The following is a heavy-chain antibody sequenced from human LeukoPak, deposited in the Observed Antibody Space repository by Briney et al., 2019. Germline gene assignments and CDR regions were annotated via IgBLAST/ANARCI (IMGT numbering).Heavy chain of an antibody. CDR1: GHTFTGYY. CDR3: ARVKVPAAVNYYYYYMDV. V-gene: IGHV1-18*04. CDR2: ISAYNGNT. D-gene: IGHD2-2*01. J-gene: IGHJ6*03. Sequence: ASVKVSCKASGHTFTGYYMHWVRQAPGQGLEWMGWISAYNGNTNYAQKLQGRVTMTTDTSTSTAYMELRSLRSDDTAVYYCARVKVPAAVNYYYYYMDVWGKGTTVTVSS.